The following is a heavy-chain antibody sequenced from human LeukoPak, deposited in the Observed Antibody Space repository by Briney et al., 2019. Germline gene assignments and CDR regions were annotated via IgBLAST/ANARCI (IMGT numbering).Heavy chain of an antibody. D-gene: IGHD4-17*01. Sequence: SETLSLTCAVYGGSFSGYYWSWIRQPPGKGLEWIGSIYYSGSTYYNPSLKSRVTISVDTSKNQFSLKLSSVTAADTAVYYGARDPPDGYGDGCGQETLVTVSS. CDR2: IYYSGST. CDR1: GGSFSGYY. CDR3: ARDPPDGYGDG. V-gene: IGHV4-34*01. J-gene: IGHJ4*02.